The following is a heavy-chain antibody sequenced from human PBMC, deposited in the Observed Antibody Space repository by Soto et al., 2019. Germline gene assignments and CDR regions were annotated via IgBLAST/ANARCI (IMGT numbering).Heavy chain of an antibody. Sequence: SETLSLTCTVSVGSISSSSYYWGWIRQPPGKGLEWIGSIYYSGSTYYNPSLKSRVTISVDTSKNQFSLKLSSVTAADTAVYYCASIESGYRAYYGMDVWGQGTTVTVSS. V-gene: IGHV4-39*01. D-gene: IGHD5-12*01. CDR3: ASIESGYRAYYGMDV. CDR2: IYYSGST. J-gene: IGHJ6*02. CDR1: VGSISSSSYY.